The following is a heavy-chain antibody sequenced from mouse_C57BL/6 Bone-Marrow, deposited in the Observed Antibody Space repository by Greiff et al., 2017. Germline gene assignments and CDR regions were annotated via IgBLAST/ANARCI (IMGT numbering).Heavy chain of an antibody. V-gene: IGHV8-12*01. J-gene: IGHJ4*01. CDR2: IYWGDDK. Sequence: QVTLKESGPGILQPSQTLSLPCSFSGFSLSTSGMGVSWIRQPSGKGLEWLAHIYWGDDKRYNPSLKSRLTISKDTSRNQVFLKLTSVDTADTASYYCARSGDYLFYFALDYWGQGTSVTVSS. D-gene: IGHD2-4*01. CDR3: ARSGDYLFYFALDY. CDR1: GFSLSTSGMG.